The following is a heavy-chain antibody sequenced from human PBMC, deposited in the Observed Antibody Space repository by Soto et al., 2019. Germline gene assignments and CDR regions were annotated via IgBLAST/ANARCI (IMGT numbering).Heavy chain of an antibody. V-gene: IGHV3-33*01. J-gene: IGHJ6*02. D-gene: IGHD1-26*01. Sequence: QVQLVESGGGVVQPGRSLRLSCAASGFTFSSYGMHWVRQAPGKGLEWVAVIWYDGSNKYYADSVKGRFTISRDNSKNTLYLQMNSLRAEDTAVYYWARGIVGRDGMDVWGQGTTVTVSS. CDR1: GFTFSSYG. CDR2: IWYDGSNK. CDR3: ARGIVGRDGMDV.